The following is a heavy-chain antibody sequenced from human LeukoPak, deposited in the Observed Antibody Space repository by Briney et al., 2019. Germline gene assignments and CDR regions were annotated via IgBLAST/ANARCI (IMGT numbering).Heavy chain of an antibody. J-gene: IGHJ6*03. CDR3: ARDPAQSYYTDV. V-gene: IGHV1-2*02. CDR2: INPKSPGT. CDR1: VYSFITYY. Sequence: ASVKVSCKSSVYSFITYYIHWVRQAPGQGLEWMGWINPKSPGTNSAQKLQGSVTMTRDTSISTAYMELSSLTSDATAVYYCARDPAQSYYTDVWGIGTTVTVSS.